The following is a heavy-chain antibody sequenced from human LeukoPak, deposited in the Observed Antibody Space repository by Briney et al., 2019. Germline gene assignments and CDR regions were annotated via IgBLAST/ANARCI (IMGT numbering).Heavy chain of an antibody. CDR1: GGSFSGYY. Sequence: SETLSLTCAVYGGSFSGYYWSWIRQPPGKGLEWIGEINHSGSTNYNPSLKSRVTISVDMSKNQFSLKLSSVTAADTAVYYCARGPKWLRGSRYYYYYGMDVWGQGTTVTVSS. D-gene: IGHD5-12*01. J-gene: IGHJ6*02. CDR3: ARGPKWLRGSRYYYYYGMDV. CDR2: INHSGST. V-gene: IGHV4-34*01.